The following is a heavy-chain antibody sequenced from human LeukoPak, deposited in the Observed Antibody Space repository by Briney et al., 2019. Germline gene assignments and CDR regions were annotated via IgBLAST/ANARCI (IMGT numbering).Heavy chain of an antibody. CDR1: GYTFTSYY. CDR3: ARDSSHFGVVMSGY. D-gene: IGHD3-3*01. J-gene: IGHJ4*02. CDR2: INPNSGGT. Sequence: ASVKVSCKASGYTFTSYYMHWVRQAPGQGLEWMGWINPNSGGTNYAQKFQGRVTMTRDTSISTAYMELSRLRSDDTAVYYCARDSSHFGVVMSGYWGQGTLVTVSS. V-gene: IGHV1-2*02.